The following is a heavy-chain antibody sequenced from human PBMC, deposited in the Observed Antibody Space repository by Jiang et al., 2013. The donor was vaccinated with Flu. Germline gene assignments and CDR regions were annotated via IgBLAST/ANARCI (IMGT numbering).Heavy chain of an antibody. V-gene: IGHV6-1*01. J-gene: IGHJ5*02. Sequence: KPSQTLSLTCAISGDSVSSTSAAWNWIRQSPSRGLEWLGRTYYRSNWYNDYALSVKSRININADTSKNQVSLQLNSVTPEDTAVYYCARATVVYRYRSGWSHYNWFDPWGQGTRVTVSS. CDR1: GDSVSSTSAA. D-gene: IGHD6-19*01. CDR3: ARATVVYRYRSGWSHYNWFDP. CDR2: TYYRSNWYN.